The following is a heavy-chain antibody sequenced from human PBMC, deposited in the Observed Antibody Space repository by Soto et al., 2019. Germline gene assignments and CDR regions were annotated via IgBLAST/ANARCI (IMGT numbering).Heavy chain of an antibody. Sequence: PSETLSLTCTVSGGSISSYYWNWVRQPPGRGLEWFGYIYYSGSANYNSSLKSRVSISVDTSKNQLSLMLPSVTAADTAVYYCARDSSPIGSVETAGAFDIWGQGAMVP. CDR1: GGSISSYY. D-gene: IGHD6-19*01. CDR2: IYYSGSA. V-gene: IGHV4-59*01. CDR3: ARDSSPIGSVETAGAFDI. J-gene: IGHJ3*02.